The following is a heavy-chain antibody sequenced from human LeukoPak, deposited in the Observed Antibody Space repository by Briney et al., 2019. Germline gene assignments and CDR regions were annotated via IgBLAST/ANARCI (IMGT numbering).Heavy chain of an antibody. CDR3: ARGVIPFGGVIVS. D-gene: IGHD3-16*02. CDR2: ISSTSSYI. J-gene: IGHJ5*02. Sequence: GGSLRLSCAPSGFTFSSYSMNWVRQAPGQGLEGVSSISSTSSYIYYADSVKGRFTISRDDAKSSLYLQLNSLRAGDTAVYYCARGVIPFGGVIVSWGQGTLVTVSS. V-gene: IGHV3-21*01. CDR1: GFTFSSYS.